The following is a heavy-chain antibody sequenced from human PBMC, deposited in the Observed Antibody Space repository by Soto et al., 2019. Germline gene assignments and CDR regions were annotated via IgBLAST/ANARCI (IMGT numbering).Heavy chain of an antibody. CDR3: AMGATTQDAFDI. Sequence: QVQLVQSGAEVKKPGSSVKVSCKASGGTFSSYAISWVRQAPGQGLEWMGGIIPIFGTANYAKKFQGRVTLTADESTSTAYMELSSLRSEDTAEYYCAMGATTQDAFDIWGQGTMVTVSS. V-gene: IGHV1-69*12. D-gene: IGHD1-26*01. CDR1: GGTFSSYA. CDR2: IIPIFGTA. J-gene: IGHJ3*02.